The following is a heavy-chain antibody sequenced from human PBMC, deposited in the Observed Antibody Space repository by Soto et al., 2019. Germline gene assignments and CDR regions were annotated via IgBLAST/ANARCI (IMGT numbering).Heavy chain of an antibody. J-gene: IGHJ5*02. Sequence: GGSLRLSCAASGFTFSDYYMSWIRQAPGKGLEWVSHISSSSSYTNYADSVKGRFTISRDNAKNSLYLQMNSLEVEDTALYYCVLEGCRRTGCYSLDLWGQGTLVTVSS. D-gene: IGHD2-2*01. CDR2: ISSSSSYT. V-gene: IGHV3-11*03. CDR3: VLEGCRRTGCYSLDL. CDR1: GFTFSDYY.